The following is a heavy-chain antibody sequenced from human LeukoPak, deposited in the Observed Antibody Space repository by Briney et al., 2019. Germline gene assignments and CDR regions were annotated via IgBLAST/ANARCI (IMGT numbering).Heavy chain of an antibody. Sequence: ASVKVSCKASGYTFTSYGISWVRQAPGQGLEWMGWINPNSGGTNYAQKFQGRVTMTRDTSISTAYMELSRLRSDDTAVYYCARGLVQREFYFDYWGQGTLVTVSS. CDR1: GYTFTSYG. CDR3: ARGLVQREFYFDY. CDR2: INPNSGGT. D-gene: IGHD1-1*01. V-gene: IGHV1-2*02. J-gene: IGHJ4*02.